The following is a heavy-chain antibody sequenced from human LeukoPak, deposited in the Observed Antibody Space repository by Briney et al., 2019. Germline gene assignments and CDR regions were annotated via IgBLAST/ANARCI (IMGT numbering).Heavy chain of an antibody. CDR3: TSNYDILTGYHDAFDI. V-gene: IGHV3-74*01. CDR2: INSDGSST. Sequence: GGSLRLSCAASGFTFSSYWMHWVRHAPGKGLVWVSRINSDGSSTSYADSVKGRFTISRDNAKNTLYLQMNSLRAEDTAVYYCTSNYDILTGYHDAFDIWGQGTMVTVS. CDR1: GFTFSSYW. D-gene: IGHD3-9*01. J-gene: IGHJ3*02.